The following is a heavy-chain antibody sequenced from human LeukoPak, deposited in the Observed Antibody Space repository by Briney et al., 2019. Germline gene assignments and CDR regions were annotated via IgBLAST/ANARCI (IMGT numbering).Heavy chain of an antibody. CDR2: ISWNSGSI. CDR1: GFTFDDYD. Sequence: GGSLRLSCAASGFTFDDYDMHWVRQAPGKGLEWVSGISWNSGSIGYADSVKGRFPISRDNAKNSLYLQMNSLRAEDMALYYCAKAAYYYGSGSYYYFDYWGQGTLVTVSS. J-gene: IGHJ4*02. V-gene: IGHV3-9*03. D-gene: IGHD3-10*01. CDR3: AKAAYYYGSGSYYYFDY.